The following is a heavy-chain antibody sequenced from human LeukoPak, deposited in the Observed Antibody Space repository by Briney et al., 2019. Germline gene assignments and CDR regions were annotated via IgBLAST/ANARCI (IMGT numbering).Heavy chain of an antibody. CDR3: ARSFSDYPVDY. Sequence: GGSLRLSCAASGFTFSSYWMSWVRQAPGKGLEWVSAISGSGDNTYYADSVKGRFTISRDNAKNSLYLQMNSLRAEDTAVYYCARSFSDYPVDYWGQGTLVTVSS. CDR1: GFTFSSYW. V-gene: IGHV3-21*01. D-gene: IGHD4-11*01. CDR2: ISGSGDNT. J-gene: IGHJ4*02.